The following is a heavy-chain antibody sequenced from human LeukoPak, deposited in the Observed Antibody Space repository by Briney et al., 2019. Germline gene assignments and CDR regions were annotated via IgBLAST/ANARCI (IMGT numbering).Heavy chain of an antibody. CDR1: GGSFSGYY. Sequence: SETLSLTCAVYGGSFSGYYWSWIRQPPGKGLEWIGEMNHSGSTNYNPSLKSRVTISVDTSKNQFSLKLSSVTAADTAVYYCARGVAVAVHYYYYMDVWGKGTTVTVSS. CDR3: ARGVAVAVHYYYYMDV. V-gene: IGHV4-34*01. CDR2: MNHSGST. D-gene: IGHD6-19*01. J-gene: IGHJ6*03.